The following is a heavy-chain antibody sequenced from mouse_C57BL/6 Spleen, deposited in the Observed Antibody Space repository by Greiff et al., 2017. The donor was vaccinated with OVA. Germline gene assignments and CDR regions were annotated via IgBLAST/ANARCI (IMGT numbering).Heavy chain of an antibody. Sequence: QVQLQQPGAELVMPGASVKLSCKASGYTFTSYWMHWVKQRPGQGLEWIGEIDPSDSYTNYNQKFKGKSTLTVDKSSSTAYMQLSSLTSEDSAVYYCARGGTGYAMDYWGQGTSVTVSS. D-gene: IGHD3-3*01. CDR1: GYTFTSYW. V-gene: IGHV1-69*01. CDR2: IDPSDSYT. J-gene: IGHJ4*01. CDR3: ARGGTGYAMDY.